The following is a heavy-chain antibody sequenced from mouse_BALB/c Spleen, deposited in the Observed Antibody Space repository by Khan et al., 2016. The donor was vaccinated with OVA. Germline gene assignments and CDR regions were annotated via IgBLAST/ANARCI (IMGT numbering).Heavy chain of an antibody. CDR1: GYTFTSYT. Sequence: QVQLQQPGAELARPGASVKMSCKASGYTFTSYTMHWVKQRPGQGLEWIGYINPRSDYTNYNQRFKDKATLTADKSSSTAYMQLSSLTSEDSAVDYSAKRTTVYAMEYWGQGTSVTVSS. J-gene: IGHJ4*01. CDR2: INPRSDYT. D-gene: IGHD1-1*01. V-gene: IGHV1-4*01. CDR3: AKRTTVYAMEY.